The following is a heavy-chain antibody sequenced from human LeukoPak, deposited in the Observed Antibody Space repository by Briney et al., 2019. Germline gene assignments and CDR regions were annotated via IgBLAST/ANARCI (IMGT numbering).Heavy chain of an antibody. V-gene: IGHV1-2*02. CDR2: INPNSGGT. D-gene: IGHD3-22*01. CDR3: ARDFYYDTKGAFDI. CDR1: GYTFTGYY. J-gene: IGHJ3*02. Sequence: ASVKVSCKASGYTFTGYYMHWVRRAPGQGLEWMGWINPNSGGTMYAQKFQGRVTMTRDTSISTAYMELNRLRSDDTAVFYCARDFYYDTKGAFDIWGQGTMVTVSS.